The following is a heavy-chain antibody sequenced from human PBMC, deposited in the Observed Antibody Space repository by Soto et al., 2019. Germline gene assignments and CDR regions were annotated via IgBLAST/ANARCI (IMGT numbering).Heavy chain of an antibody. Sequence: PSETRSLTCTVSGGSISSSSYYWGWIRQPPGKGLEWIGNIYYTGSTYYNPSLKSRVTISVDTSKNQFSLKLSSVTAADTAVYYCMLGSGWKDFDYWGQGTLVTVSS. CDR1: GGSISSSSYY. J-gene: IGHJ4*02. V-gene: IGHV4-39*01. CDR3: MLGSGWKDFDY. CDR2: IYYTGST. D-gene: IGHD3-22*01.